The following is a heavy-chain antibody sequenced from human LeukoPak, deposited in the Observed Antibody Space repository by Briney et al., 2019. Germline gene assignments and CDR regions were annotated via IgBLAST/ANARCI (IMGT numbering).Heavy chain of an antibody. V-gene: IGHV3-30*02. CDR2: IRYDGNNK. J-gene: IGHJ3*02. CDR1: GFTFSSYA. CDR3: ARDSNDAFDI. Sequence: PGGSLRLSCAASGFTFSSYAMSWVRQAPGKGREWVAFIRYDGNNKFYGDSVKGRFTISRDNAKNSLHLQMNSLRAEDTAVYYCARDSNDAFDIWGQGTMVTVSS.